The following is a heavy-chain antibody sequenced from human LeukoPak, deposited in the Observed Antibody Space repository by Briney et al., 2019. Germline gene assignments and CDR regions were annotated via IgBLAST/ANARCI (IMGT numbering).Heavy chain of an antibody. CDR1: GYSFTSYW. V-gene: IGHV5-51*01. CDR3: ARQYSSGSRYFDY. D-gene: IGHD6-19*01. Sequence: GDSLKISCKGSGYSFTSYWIVWLCHMHGKGLECMGIIYPGDSDTRYSPSFQGQVTISADKSISTAYLQWSSLKASDTAMYYCARQYSSGSRYFDYWGQGTLVTVSS. J-gene: IGHJ4*02. CDR2: IYPGDSDT.